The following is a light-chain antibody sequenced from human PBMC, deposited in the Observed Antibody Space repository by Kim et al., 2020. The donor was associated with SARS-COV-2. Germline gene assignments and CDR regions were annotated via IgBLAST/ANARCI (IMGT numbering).Light chain of an antibody. CDR2: YDS. CDR1: DIGSKT. V-gene: IGLV3-21*04. CDR3: QVWHSSSDRWV. J-gene: IGLJ3*02. Sequence: SYELTQPPSVSVAPGNTARITCRGNDIGSKTVHWYQQRPGQAPVLVIYYDSDRPSGIPERFSGSNSGNAATLTISRVEAGDEADYYCQVWHSSSDRWVFGGVTQLTVL.